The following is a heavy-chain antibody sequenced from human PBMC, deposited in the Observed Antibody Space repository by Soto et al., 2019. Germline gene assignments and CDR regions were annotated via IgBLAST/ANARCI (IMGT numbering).Heavy chain of an antibody. V-gene: IGHV1-2*02. J-gene: IGHJ4*02. D-gene: IGHD1-1*01. Sequence: ASVKVSCKASGYSFTAYYIHWVRQAPGQGLEWMGWINPNTGVTNYAQKFQGRVTVTTATSINLVYMEVYRLRSDDTAVYYCARADPTTGTTVYFDYWGQGTLVTVSS. CDR3: ARADPTTGTTVYFDY. CDR2: INPNTGVT. CDR1: GYSFTAYY.